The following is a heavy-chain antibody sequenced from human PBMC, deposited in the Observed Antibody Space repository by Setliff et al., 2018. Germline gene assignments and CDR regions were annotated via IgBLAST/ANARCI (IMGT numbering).Heavy chain of an antibody. CDR2: IYPSNSNI. D-gene: IGHD5-12*01. CDR3: ARHRVGNSGYAIPILDF. CDR1: GYSFTDYW. J-gene: IGHJ4*02. Sequence: SLKISCQASGYSFTDYWIAWVRQMPGKGLEWMGIIYPSNSNIKYSPSFEAQITFSVDKSITTAYLQWSSLKASDTAIYYCARHRVGNSGYAIPILDFWGQGALGTVPQ. V-gene: IGHV5-51*01.